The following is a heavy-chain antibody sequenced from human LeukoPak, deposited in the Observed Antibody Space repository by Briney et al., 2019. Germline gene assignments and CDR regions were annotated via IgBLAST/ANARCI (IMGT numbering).Heavy chain of an antibody. V-gene: IGHV3-48*02. CDR1: GFTFSTYS. CDR3: ARDKDYSFDY. CDR2: ISVSTSTI. J-gene: IGHJ4*02. D-gene: IGHD2-15*01. Sequence: QSGGSLRLSCAASGFTFSTYSMNWVRQAPGKGLEWVSYISVSTSTISYADSVKGRFTISRDNAKNSLYLQMNSLRDEDTAVYFCARDKDYSFDYWGQGTLVTVSS.